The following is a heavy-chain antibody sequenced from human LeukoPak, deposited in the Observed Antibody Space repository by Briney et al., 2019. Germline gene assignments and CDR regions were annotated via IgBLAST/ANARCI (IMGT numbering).Heavy chain of an antibody. J-gene: IGHJ6*03. CDR3: ARVRLQTYSYYYYYMDV. CDR1: GGSISSGGYS. V-gene: IGHV4-30-4*07. CDR2: IYYSGST. D-gene: IGHD4-11*01. Sequence: SETLSLTCAVSGGSISSGGYSWSWIRQPPGKGLEWIGYIYYSGSTYYNPSLKSRVTISVDTSKNQFSLKLSSVTAADTAVYYCARVRLQTYSYYYYYMDVWGKGTTVTVSS.